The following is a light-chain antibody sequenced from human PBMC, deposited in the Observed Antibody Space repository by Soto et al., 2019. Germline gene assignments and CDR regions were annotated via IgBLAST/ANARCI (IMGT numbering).Light chain of an antibody. CDR2: GAS. CDR3: QQLRDSPYT. V-gene: IGKV3-20*01. CDR1: QSVSSTF. J-gene: IGKJ2*01. Sequence: EIVLTQSPDTLSLSPGERATLSCRASQSVSSTFLAWYQQKPGQAPSLLIYGASSRATGIPDRFSGSGSGTDFTLTISRLEPADFVVYYCQQLRDSPYTFGQGTKLEIK.